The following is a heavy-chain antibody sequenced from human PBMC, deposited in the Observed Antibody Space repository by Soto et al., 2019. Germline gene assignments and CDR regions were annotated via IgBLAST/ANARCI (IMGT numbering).Heavy chain of an antibody. Sequence: GESLKISCAASGFTFSNAWMSWVRQAPGKGLEWVGRIKSKTDGGTTDYAAPVKGRFTISRDDSKNTLYLQMNSLKTEDTAVYYCTTADYYDSSGPDYYGMDVWGQGTTVTVSS. CDR1: GFTFSNAW. J-gene: IGHJ6*02. CDR2: IKSKTDGGTT. D-gene: IGHD3-22*01. V-gene: IGHV3-15*01. CDR3: TTADYYDSSGPDYYGMDV.